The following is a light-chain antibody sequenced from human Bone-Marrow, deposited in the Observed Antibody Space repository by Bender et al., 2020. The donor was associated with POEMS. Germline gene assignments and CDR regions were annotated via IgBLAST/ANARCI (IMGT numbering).Light chain of an antibody. CDR3: SSYASSSLLV. J-gene: IGLJ1*01. Sequence: QSALTQPASVSGSPGQSITISCTGTSTDVGGYDYVSWYQQYPGSAPKLIIFDVSNRPSGVSHRFSGSKSGNTASLTISGFQAEDETDYYCSSYASSSLLVFGTGTKVTVL. CDR2: DVS. CDR1: STDVGGYDY. V-gene: IGLV2-14*03.